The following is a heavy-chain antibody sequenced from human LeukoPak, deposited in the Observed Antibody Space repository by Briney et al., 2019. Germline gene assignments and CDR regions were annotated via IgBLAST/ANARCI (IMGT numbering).Heavy chain of an antibody. V-gene: IGHV3-30*02. CDR2: IRYDGSNK. CDR1: GFTFSSYG. CDR3: AKDLYDFWSGYYTFFDY. D-gene: IGHD3-3*01. Sequence: GSLRLSCAASGFTFSSYGMHWVRQAPGKGLEWVAFIRYDGSNKYYADSVKGRFTISRDNSKNTLYLQMNSLRAEDTAVYYCAKDLYDFWSGYYTFFDYWGQGTLVTVSS. J-gene: IGHJ4*02.